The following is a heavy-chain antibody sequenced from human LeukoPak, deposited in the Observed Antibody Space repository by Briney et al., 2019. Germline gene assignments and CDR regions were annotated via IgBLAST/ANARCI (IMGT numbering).Heavy chain of an antibody. Sequence: GGSLRLSCAASGFTFSSYGMHWVRQAPGKGLEWVAFIRYDGSNKYYADSVKGRFTISRDNSKNTLYLQMNSLRAEDTAVYYCAKESDRRLPLNAFDIWGQGTMVTVSS. V-gene: IGHV3-30*02. D-gene: IGHD5-18*01. CDR2: IRYDGSNK. CDR1: GFTFSSYG. J-gene: IGHJ3*02. CDR3: AKESDRRLPLNAFDI.